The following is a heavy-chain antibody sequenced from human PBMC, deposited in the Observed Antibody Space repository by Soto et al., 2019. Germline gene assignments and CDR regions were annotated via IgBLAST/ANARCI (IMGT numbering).Heavy chain of an antibody. Sequence: QVTLKETGPVLVKPTETLTLTCTVSGLSLSNARMGVSWIRQPPGKALEWLAHIFSNAEKSYNTSLKSRLTISKDTSKSQVVLTMTNMDPMDTAMYYCARGRDGYNLGLLGFDYWGLGTLVTVSS. D-gene: IGHD5-12*01. CDR1: GLSLSNARMG. CDR2: IFSNAEK. J-gene: IGHJ4*02. CDR3: ARGRDGYNLGLLGFDY. V-gene: IGHV2-26*01.